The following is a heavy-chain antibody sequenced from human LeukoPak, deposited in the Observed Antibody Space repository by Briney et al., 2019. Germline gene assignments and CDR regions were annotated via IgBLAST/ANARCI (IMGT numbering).Heavy chain of an antibody. D-gene: IGHD6-19*01. Sequence: GGSLRLSCAASGFTFSSYEMNWVRQAPGKGLEWVSSISGSGGSTYYADSVKGRFTISRDNSKNTLYLQMSSLRAEDTAVYYCAKVSRSSGLDWGQGTRVTVSS. CDR1: GFTFSSYE. CDR3: AKVSRSSGLD. J-gene: IGHJ4*02. V-gene: IGHV3-23*01. CDR2: ISGSGGST.